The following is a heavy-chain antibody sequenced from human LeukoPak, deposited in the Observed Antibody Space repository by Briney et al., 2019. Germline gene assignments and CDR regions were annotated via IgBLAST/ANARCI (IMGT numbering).Heavy chain of an antibody. Sequence: ASVKVSCKASGGTFSSYAISWVRQAPGQGLEWMGGIIPIFGTANYAQKFQGRVTITADESTSTAYMELSSLRSEDTAVYYCARKCSSTSCPLRYWGQGTLVTVSS. J-gene: IGHJ4*02. CDR2: IIPIFGTA. CDR1: GGTFSSYA. D-gene: IGHD2-2*01. V-gene: IGHV1-69*13. CDR3: ARKCSSTSCPLRY.